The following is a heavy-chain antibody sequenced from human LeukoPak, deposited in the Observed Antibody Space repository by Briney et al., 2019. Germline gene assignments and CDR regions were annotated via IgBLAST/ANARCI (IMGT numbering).Heavy chain of an antibody. D-gene: IGHD2-2*01. CDR2: ISGSGGST. CDR1: GFTFSSYA. J-gene: IGHJ6*03. V-gene: IGHV3-23*01. CDR3: AKSHCSSTSCSRSQGDYYYYYMDV. Sequence: PGGSLRLSYAASGFTFSSYAMSWVRQAPGKGLEWVSAISGSGGSTYYADSVKGRFTISRDNSKNTLYLQMNSLRAEDTAVYYCAKSHCSSTSCSRSQGDYYYYYMDVWGKGTTVTVSS.